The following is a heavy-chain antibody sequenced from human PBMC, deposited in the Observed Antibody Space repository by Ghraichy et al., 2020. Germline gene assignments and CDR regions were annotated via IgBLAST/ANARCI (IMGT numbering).Heavy chain of an antibody. D-gene: IGHD3-10*01. J-gene: IGHJ1*01. Sequence: GGSLRLSCAASGFTVSSNYMSWVRQAPGKGLEWVSVIYSGGSTYYADSVKGRFTISRDNSKNTLYLQMNSLRAEDTAVYYCARDPIYYYGSGSYYNVQGDWGQGTLVTVSS. CDR3: ARDPIYYYGSGSYYNVQGD. V-gene: IGHV3-66*01. CDR2: IYSGGST. CDR1: GFTVSSNY.